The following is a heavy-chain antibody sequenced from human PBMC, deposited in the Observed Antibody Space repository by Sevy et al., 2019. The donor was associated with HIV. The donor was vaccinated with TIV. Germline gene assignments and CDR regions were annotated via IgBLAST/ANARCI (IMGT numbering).Heavy chain of an antibody. CDR1: GFSFSSYG. CDR3: GKEGGGEGGDH. CDR2: IQYDGSNK. D-gene: IGHD2-21*01. Sequence: GGSLRLSCAASGFSFSSYGMHWVRQAPGKGLEWMSYIQYDGSNKDYADSVKGRFTISRDNSKKTLYLKMNSLGVEDTAVFYCGKEGGGEGGDHWGQGTLVTVSS. V-gene: IGHV3-30*02. J-gene: IGHJ4*02.